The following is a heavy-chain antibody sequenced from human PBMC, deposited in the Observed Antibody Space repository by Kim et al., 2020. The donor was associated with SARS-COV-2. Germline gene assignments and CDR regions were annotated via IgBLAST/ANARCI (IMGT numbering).Heavy chain of an antibody. Sequence: GGSLRLSCAASGFTFSSYAMSWVRQAPGKGLEWVSAISGSGGSTYYADSVKGRFTISRDNSKNTLYLQMNSLRAEDTAVYYCANSGTDDWYNWFDPWGQGTLVTVSS. CDR2: ISGSGGST. CDR3: ANSGTDDWYNWFDP. D-gene: IGHD1-1*01. V-gene: IGHV3-23*01. J-gene: IGHJ5*02. CDR1: GFTFSSYA.